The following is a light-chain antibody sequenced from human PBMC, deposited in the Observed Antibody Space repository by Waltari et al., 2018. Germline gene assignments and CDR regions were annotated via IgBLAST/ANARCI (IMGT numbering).Light chain of an antibody. Sequence: QTMVTQEPSLSVSPGGTVTITCALSSASVSTTSYVSWYQQTPGQAPRTLVYKLNSLSSGVPARFSSSILGNKAAPTITRAQADDEADYSCLVDMGIGIWVFGGATKFTVL. CDR2: KLN. J-gene: IGLJ3*02. CDR3: LVDMGIGIWV. V-gene: IGLV8-61*01. CDR1: SASVSTTSY.